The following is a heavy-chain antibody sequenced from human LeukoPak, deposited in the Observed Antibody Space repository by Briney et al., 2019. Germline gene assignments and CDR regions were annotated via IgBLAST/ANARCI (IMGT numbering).Heavy chain of an antibody. CDR2: IKQDGSEK. Sequence: GGSLRLSCAPSGFTFSSYWMSWVRQAPGKGLEWVANIKQDGSEKYYVDSVKGRFTISRDNAKSSLYLQMNSLRAEDTAVYHCARGGGGYVGFDYWGQGTLVTVSS. J-gene: IGHJ4*02. V-gene: IGHV3-7*03. D-gene: IGHD5-12*01. CDR1: GFTFSSYW. CDR3: ARGGGGYVGFDY.